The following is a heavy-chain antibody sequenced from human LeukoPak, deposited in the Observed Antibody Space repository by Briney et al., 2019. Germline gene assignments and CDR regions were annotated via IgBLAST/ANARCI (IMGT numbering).Heavy chain of an antibody. CDR2: INHSGST. CDR3: ARRFIGTSLDY. CDR1: GGSFSGYY. D-gene: IGHD3-16*02. J-gene: IGHJ4*02. Sequence: SETLSLTCAVYGGSFSGYYWSWIRQPPGKGLEWIGEINHSGSTNYNPSLKSRVTISIDTSENQFSLKLPSVTAADTAVYYCARRFIGTSLDYWGQGTLVTVPS. V-gene: IGHV4-34*01.